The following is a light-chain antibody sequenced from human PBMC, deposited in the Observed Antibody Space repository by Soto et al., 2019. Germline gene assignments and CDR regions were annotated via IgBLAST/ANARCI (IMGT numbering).Light chain of an antibody. J-gene: IGLJ3*02. CDR1: SSNIGSYY. CDR2: DNN. Sequence: QSVLTQPPSVSAAPGQKVTISCSGSSSNIGSYYVSWYQQFPGTAPKVLIYDNNKRPPGIPERFSGSKSGTSATLGITGLQTGDEADYYCGTWDTSLSVWVFGGGTQLTVL. CDR3: GTWDTSLSVWV. V-gene: IGLV1-51*01.